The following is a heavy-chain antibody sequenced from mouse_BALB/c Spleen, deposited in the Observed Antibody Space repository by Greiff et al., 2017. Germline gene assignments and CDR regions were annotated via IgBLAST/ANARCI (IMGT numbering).Heavy chain of an antibody. Sequence: QVQLQQSGAELVKPGASVKLSCKASGYTFTSYWMHWVKQRPGQGLEWIGEINPSNGRTNYNEKFKSKATLTVDKSSSTAYMQLSSLTSEDSAVYYCARTGPLPFAYWGQGTLVTVSA. D-gene: IGHD5-5*01. J-gene: IGHJ3*01. V-gene: IGHV1S81*02. CDR3: ARTGPLPFAY. CDR2: INPSNGRT. CDR1: GYTFTSYW.